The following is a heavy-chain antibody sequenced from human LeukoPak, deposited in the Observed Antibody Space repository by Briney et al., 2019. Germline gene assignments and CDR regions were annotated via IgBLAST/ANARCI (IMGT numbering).Heavy chain of an antibody. J-gene: IGHJ3*02. V-gene: IGHV1-69*13. D-gene: IGHD2-2*01. CDR2: IIPIFGTA. CDR1: GGTFSSYA. CDR3: ARDRTPSPDAFDI. Sequence: ASVKVSCKASGGTFSSYAISWVRQAPGQGLEWMGGIIPIFGTANYAQKFQGRVTITADESTSTAYMELSSLRSEDTAVYYCARDRTPSPDAFDIWGQGTMVTVSS.